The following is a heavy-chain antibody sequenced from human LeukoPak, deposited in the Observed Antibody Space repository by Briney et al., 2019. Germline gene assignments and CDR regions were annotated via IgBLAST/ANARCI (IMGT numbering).Heavy chain of an antibody. J-gene: IGHJ4*02. Sequence: GGSLRLSCAASGFTFSTYALSWVRQAPGKGLEWVSVISGSGGDTKYADSVKGRFTISRDNSKNTLYLQMNSLRAEDTAIYYRAKEYDMLTDYHYDFWGQGTLVTVSS. D-gene: IGHD3-9*01. CDR1: GFTFSTYA. V-gene: IGHV3-23*01. CDR2: ISGSGGDT. CDR3: AKEYDMLTDYHYDF.